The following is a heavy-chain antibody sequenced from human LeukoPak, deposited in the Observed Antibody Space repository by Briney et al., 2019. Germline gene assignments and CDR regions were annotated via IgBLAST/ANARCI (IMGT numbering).Heavy chain of an antibody. V-gene: IGHV1-24*01. CDR2: FDPEDGET. D-gene: IGHD4-17*01. J-gene: IGHJ5*02. CDR1: GYTLTELS. CDR3: ATETTTVTNGGWFDP. Sequence: ASVKVSCKVSGYTLTELSMHWVRQAPGKGLEWMGGFDPEDGETIYAQKFQGRVTMTEDTSTNTAYMELSSLRSEDTAVYYCATETTTVTNGGWFDPWGQGTLVTVSS.